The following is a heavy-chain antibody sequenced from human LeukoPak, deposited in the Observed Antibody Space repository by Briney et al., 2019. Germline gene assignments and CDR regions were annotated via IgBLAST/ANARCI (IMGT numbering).Heavy chain of an antibody. CDR1: GVSISSYY. D-gene: IGHD6-19*01. J-gene: IGHJ6*03. Sequence: PSETLSLTCTVSGVSISSYYWSWIRQPPGKGLEWIGYIYYSGSTNYNPSLKSRVTISVDTSKNQFSLKLSSVTAADTAVYYCARPAVAASGDYYYMDVWGKGTTVTVPS. CDR3: ARPAVAASGDYYYMDV. V-gene: IGHV4-59*08. CDR2: IYYSGST.